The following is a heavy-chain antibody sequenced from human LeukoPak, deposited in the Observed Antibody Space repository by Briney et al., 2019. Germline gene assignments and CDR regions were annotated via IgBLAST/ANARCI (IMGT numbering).Heavy chain of an antibody. D-gene: IGHD5/OR15-5a*01. CDR1: GGSFSNYY. V-gene: IGHV4-34*01. Sequence: SETLSLTCAVYGGSFSNYYWSWIRQPPGKGLEWIEEINHSGSTNYNPSLKSRVTISADTSKNQFSLRLSSVTAADTALYFCARRAGLHSLDHWGQGTLVTVSS. J-gene: IGHJ4*02. CDR3: ARRAGLHSLDH. CDR2: INHSGST.